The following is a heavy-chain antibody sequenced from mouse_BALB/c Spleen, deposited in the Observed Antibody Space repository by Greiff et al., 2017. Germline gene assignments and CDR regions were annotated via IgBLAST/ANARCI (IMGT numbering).Heavy chain of an antibody. CDR2: IWAGGST. D-gene: IGHD2-2*01. J-gene: IGHJ4*01. Sequence: VKLQESGPGLVAPSQSLSITCTVSGFSLTSYGVHWVRQPPGKGLEWLGVIWAGGSTNYNSALMSRLSISKDNSKSQVFLKLNSLQTDDTATYYCAISTMVPYYYAMDYWGQGTSVTVSS. CDR1: GFSLTSYG. CDR3: AISTMVPYYYAMDY. V-gene: IGHV2-9*02.